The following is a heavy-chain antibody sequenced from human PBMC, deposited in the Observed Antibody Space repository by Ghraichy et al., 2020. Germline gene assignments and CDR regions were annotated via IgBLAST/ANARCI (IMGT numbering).Heavy chain of an antibody. CDR1: GFTFSSYW. CDR2: INTDGSST. V-gene: IGHV3-74*01. CDR3: VRGPTDFWSGYYGFEY. D-gene: IGHD3-3*01. J-gene: IGHJ4*02. Sequence: GESLNISCAASGFTFSSYWMHWVRQAPGKGLLWVSRINTDGSSTSYADSVKGRVTISRDNAKNTLYLQMNSLRAEDTAVYYCVRGPTDFWSGYYGFEYWGQGTLVTVSS.